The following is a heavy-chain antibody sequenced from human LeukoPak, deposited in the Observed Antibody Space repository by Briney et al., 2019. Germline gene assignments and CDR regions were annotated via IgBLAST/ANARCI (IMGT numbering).Heavy chain of an antibody. J-gene: IGHJ6*02. V-gene: IGHV1-69*04. CDR3: ARVFSSYYDILTGAYYYGMDV. D-gene: IGHD3-9*01. Sequence: SVKVSCKASGYTFTSHDISWVRQAPGQGLEWMGRIIPILGIANYAQKFQGRVTITADKSTSTAYMELSSLRSEDTAVYYCARVFSSYYDILTGAYYYGMDVWGQGTTVTVSS. CDR2: IIPILGIA. CDR1: GYTFTSHD.